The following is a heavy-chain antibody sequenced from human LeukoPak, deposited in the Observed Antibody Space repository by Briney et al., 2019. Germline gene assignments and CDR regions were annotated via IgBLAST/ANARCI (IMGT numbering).Heavy chain of an antibody. CDR3: ARVGRESSTGWLDY. V-gene: IGHV1-2*06. Sequence: ASVKVSCKASGGTFSSYAISWVRQAPGQGPEWMGRINVKSGATDYAQKFQGRVTVTRDTSISTAYMELSSLRSDDTAVYYCARVGRESSTGWLDYWGQGTLVTVSS. CDR1: GGTFSSYA. J-gene: IGHJ4*02. CDR2: INVKSGAT. D-gene: IGHD6-19*01.